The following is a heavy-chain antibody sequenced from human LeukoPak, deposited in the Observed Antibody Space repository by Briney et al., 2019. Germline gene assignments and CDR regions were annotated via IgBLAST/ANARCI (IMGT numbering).Heavy chain of an antibody. J-gene: IGHJ6*03. CDR1: GGTFSSYA. Sequence: SVKVSCKASGGTFSSYAINWVRQAPGQGLKWMGGIIPIFGTANYAQKFQGRVTITADEYTSTAYMELSSLRSEDTAVYYCARSRLEVGYYYYMDVWGKGTTVTISS. CDR2: IIPIFGTA. V-gene: IGHV1-69*13. D-gene: IGHD3-3*01. CDR3: ARSRLEVGYYYYMDV.